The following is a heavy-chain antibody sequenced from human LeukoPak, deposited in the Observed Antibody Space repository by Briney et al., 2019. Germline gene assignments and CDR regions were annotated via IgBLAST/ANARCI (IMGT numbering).Heavy chain of an antibody. V-gene: IGHV1-46*01. CDR1: GYTFTSYY. CDR3: ARDLNWGADF. CDR2: INPSGGST. Sequence: ASVKVSCKASGYTFTSYYMHWVRQAPGQGLEWMGIINPSGGSTSYAQKFQGRVTFTGDTSASIVYMELSSLRSEDTAVYYCARDLNWGADFWGQGTLVTVSS. J-gene: IGHJ4*02. D-gene: IGHD1-26*01.